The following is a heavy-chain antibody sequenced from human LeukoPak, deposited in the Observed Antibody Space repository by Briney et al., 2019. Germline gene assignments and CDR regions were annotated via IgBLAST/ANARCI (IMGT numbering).Heavy chain of an antibody. CDR1: GFTFSSYG. CDR3: ARDRQWLVSYWFDP. D-gene: IGHD6-19*01. J-gene: IGHJ5*02. Sequence: PGGSLRLSCAASGFTFSSYGMHWVRQAPGKGLEWVAVIWHDGSNKYYADSVKGRFTISRDNSKNTPYLQMNSLRAEDTAVYYCARDRQWLVSYWFDPWGQGTLVTVSS. CDR2: IWHDGSNK. V-gene: IGHV3-33*01.